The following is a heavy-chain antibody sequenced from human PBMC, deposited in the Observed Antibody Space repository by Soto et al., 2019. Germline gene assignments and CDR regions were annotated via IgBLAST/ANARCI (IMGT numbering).Heavy chain of an antibody. V-gene: IGHV3-21*01. CDR1: GFTFSSYS. CDR2: ISSSSSYI. CDR3: ARVECSSTSCYRYYYYYYMDV. D-gene: IGHD2-2*01. J-gene: IGHJ6*03. Sequence: EVQLVESGGGLVKPGGSLRLSCAASGFTFSSYSMNWVRQAPGKGLEWVSSISSSSSYIYYADSVKGRFAISRDNAKNSLYLQMNSLRAEDTAVYYCARVECSSTSCYRYYYYYYMDVWGKGTTVTVSS.